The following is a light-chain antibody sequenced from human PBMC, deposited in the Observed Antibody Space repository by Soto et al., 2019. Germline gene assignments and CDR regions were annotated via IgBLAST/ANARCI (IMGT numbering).Light chain of an antibody. CDR3: QQSDSTPPDT. V-gene: IGKV1-39*01. CDR2: GAF. CDR1: QSIGSH. Sequence: DLPMTQFPSSLSASVGERVTITCRASQSIGSHLNWYQQRAGKAPKLLIHGAFRLHGGVPSRFSGSGSGTDFTLTISNLQPEDYATYYCQQSDSTPPDTFGQGTKLDIK. J-gene: IGKJ2*01.